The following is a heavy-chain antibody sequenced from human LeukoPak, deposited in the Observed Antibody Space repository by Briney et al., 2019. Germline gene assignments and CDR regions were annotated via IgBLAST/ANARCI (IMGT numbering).Heavy chain of an antibody. CDR1: GFTFSSYA. CDR3: AGVTGYMIEDYFDY. CDR2: ISTNGGST. D-gene: IGHD3-22*01. V-gene: IGHV3-64*02. Sequence: GGSLRLSCAASGFTFSSYAMHWVRQAPGKGLEYVSGISTNGGSTYYADSVKGRFTISRDNSKNTLFLQMGSLRAEDTAVYYCAGVTGYMIEDYFDYWGQGTLVTVSS. J-gene: IGHJ4*02.